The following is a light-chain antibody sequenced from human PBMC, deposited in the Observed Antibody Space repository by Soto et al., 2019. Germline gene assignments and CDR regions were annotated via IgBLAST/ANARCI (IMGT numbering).Light chain of an antibody. J-gene: IGKJ2*01. CDR3: QQYHNWPPQYT. Sequence: EIVMTQSPASLSVSPGDGATLSCRASQTVASNVAWYQQNAGQGPRLLIHGASTRAAGVPARFSGSGSGTDFTLTISSLQSEDFAVYYCQQYHNWPPQYTFGQGTKLQIK. CDR2: GAS. V-gene: IGKV3-15*01. CDR1: QTVASN.